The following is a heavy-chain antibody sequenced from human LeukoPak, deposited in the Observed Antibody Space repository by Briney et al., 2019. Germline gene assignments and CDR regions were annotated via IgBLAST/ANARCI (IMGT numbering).Heavy chain of an antibody. J-gene: IGHJ4*02. CDR3: ARFHAVITIFGVVIDYFDY. Sequence: GGSLRLSCAASGFTVSSNYMSWVRQAPGKGLEWVSVIYSGGSTYYADPVKGRFTISRDNSKNTLYLQMNSLRAEDTAVYYCARFHAVITIFGVVIDYFDYWGQGTLVTVSS. CDR2: IYSGGST. CDR1: GFTVSSNY. V-gene: IGHV3-66*01. D-gene: IGHD3-3*01.